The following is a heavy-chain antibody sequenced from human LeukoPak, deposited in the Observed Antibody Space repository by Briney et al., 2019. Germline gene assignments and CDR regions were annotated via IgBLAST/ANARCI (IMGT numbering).Heavy chain of an antibody. D-gene: IGHD5-24*01. Sequence: GGSLRLSCAASGFTFDDYGMSWVRQAPGKGLEWVSAISGSGGSTYYADSVKGRFTISRDNSKNTLYLQMNSLRAEDTAVYYCAKGDGYNGFEAFDIWGQGTMVTVSS. J-gene: IGHJ3*02. CDR1: GFTFDDYG. V-gene: IGHV3-23*01. CDR3: AKGDGYNGFEAFDI. CDR2: ISGSGGST.